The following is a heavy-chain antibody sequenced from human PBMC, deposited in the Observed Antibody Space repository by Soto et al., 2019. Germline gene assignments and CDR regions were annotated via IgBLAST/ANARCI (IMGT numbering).Heavy chain of an antibody. CDR3: ARQLGWSGEPYYYYMDV. V-gene: IGHV5-51*01. J-gene: IGHJ6*03. Sequence: GESLKISCRGSGYSFTSYWGGWVRQMPGKGLEWMGIIYPGDSDTRYSPSFQGQVTISADKSISTAYLQWSSLKASDTAMYYCARQLGWSGEPYYYYMDVWGKGTTVTVSS. D-gene: IGHD3-10*01. CDR2: IYPGDSDT. CDR1: GYSFTSYW.